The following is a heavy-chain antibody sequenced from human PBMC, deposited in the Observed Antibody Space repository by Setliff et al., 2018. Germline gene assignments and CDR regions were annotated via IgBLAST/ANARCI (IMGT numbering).Heavy chain of an antibody. Sequence: GGSLRLSCAASGFTFSDHYMDWVRQAPGKGLEWVGRSRNKGNSYSTEYATSVKGRFTISRDDSKNSLYLQMNSLKTEDTAVYYCVKGTLPYCTGPTCYPLDHWGQGTLVTVSS. J-gene: IGHJ4*02. CDR3: VKGTLPYCTGPTCYPLDH. CDR1: GFTFSDHY. D-gene: IGHD2-8*02. V-gene: IGHV3-72*01. CDR2: SRNKGNSYST.